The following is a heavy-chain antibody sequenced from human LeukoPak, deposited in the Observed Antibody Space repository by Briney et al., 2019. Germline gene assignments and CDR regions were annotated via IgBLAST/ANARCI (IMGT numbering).Heavy chain of an antibody. V-gene: IGHV3-33*01. J-gene: IGHJ3*02. CDR2: IWYDGSNK. CDR1: GFTFSSYG. CDR3: ASGEGRFDI. D-gene: IGHD7-27*01. Sequence: PGRSLRLSCAASGFTFSSYGMHWVRQAPGKGLEWVAVIWYDGSNKYYADSVKGRFTISRDNSKNTLYLQMNSLRAEDTAVHYCASGEGRFDIWGQGTMVTVSS.